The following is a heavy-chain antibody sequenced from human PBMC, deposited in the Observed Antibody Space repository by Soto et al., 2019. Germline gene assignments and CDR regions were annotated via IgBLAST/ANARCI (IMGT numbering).Heavy chain of an antibody. V-gene: IGHV1-18*01. J-gene: IGHJ4*02. CDR3: ARDRYYYDSSGLRFDY. Sequence: QVQLVQSGAEVKKPGASVKVSCKASGYTFTSYGISWVRQAPGQGLEWMGWISAYNGNTNYAQKLQGRVTMTTDTFTCTAYMELRSQRSDDTAVYYCARDRYYYDSSGLRFDYWGQGTLVTVSS. CDR1: GYTFTSYG. D-gene: IGHD3-22*01. CDR2: ISAYNGNT.